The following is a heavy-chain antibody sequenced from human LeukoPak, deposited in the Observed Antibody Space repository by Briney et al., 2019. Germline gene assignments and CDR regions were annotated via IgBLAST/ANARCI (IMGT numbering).Heavy chain of an antibody. J-gene: IGHJ3*02. V-gene: IGHV3-53*01. Sequence: GGSLRLSCAASGFTVSSDYMSWVRQAPGKGLEWVSVMYSGGIIYYADSVKGRFTISRDNSKNTLYLQMNSLRAEDTAVYYCALRILEAFDIWGQGTMVTVSS. CDR2: MYSGGII. CDR3: ALRILEAFDI. CDR1: GFTVSSDY. D-gene: IGHD3-16*01.